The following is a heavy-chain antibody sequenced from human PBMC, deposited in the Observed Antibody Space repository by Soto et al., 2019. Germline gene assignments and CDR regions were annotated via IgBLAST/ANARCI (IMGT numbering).Heavy chain of an antibody. Sequence: GGALRLSCAASGFTFSRYAMSWVRQAPGKGLEWVSAISSSGGNTYYADSVKGRFTISRDNSKNTLYLQMNSLRAEDTAVYYCSLRYSSSARNFDFWGQGTLLTVSS. CDR1: GFTFSRYA. V-gene: IGHV3-23*01. CDR2: ISSSGGNT. J-gene: IGHJ4*02. D-gene: IGHD6-13*01. CDR3: SLRYSSSARNFDF.